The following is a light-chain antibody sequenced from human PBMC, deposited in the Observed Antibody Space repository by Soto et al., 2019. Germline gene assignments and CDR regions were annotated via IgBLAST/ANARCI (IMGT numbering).Light chain of an antibody. CDR3: QQRSNWPPRCT. CDR1: QSVSSY. J-gene: IGKJ4*01. CDR2: DAS. Sequence: ELVLTQSPATLSLSPGERATLSCRASQSVSSYLAWYQQKPGQAPRLLIYDASNRATGIPARFSGSGSGTDFTLNISSLEPEDFAVYYCQQRSNWPPRCTFGGGTKVDIK. V-gene: IGKV3-11*01.